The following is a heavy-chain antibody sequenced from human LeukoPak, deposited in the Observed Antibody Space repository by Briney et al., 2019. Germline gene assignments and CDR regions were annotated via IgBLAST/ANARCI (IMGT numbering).Heavy chain of an antibody. CDR2: ISGSGGST. J-gene: IGHJ4*02. Sequence: GGSLRLSCAASGFTFSSYAMSCVRHAPGKWLEWVSAISGSGGSTYYADSVKGRFTIARDNSKNTLYLQMNSLRAEDTAVYYCATNSSRGVFDYWGQGTLVILSS. CDR3: ATNSSRGVFDY. D-gene: IGHD6-13*01. V-gene: IGHV3-23*01. CDR1: GFTFSSYA.